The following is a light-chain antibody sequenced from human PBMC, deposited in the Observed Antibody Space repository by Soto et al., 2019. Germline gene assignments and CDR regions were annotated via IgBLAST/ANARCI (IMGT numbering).Light chain of an antibody. Sequence: EIVLTQSPATLSLSPGERATLSCRASQSVSSYLAWYQQKPGQAPRLLIYDASNRATGIPARFSGSGSGTDFTLTISGLEPEDFAVYYCQQRSNWPWTLGQGTKVEIK. CDR3: QQRSNWPWT. J-gene: IGKJ1*01. V-gene: IGKV3-11*01. CDR1: QSVSSY. CDR2: DAS.